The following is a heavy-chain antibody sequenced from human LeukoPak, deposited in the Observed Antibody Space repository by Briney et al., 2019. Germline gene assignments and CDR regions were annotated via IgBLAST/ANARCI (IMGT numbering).Heavy chain of an antibody. Sequence: EASVKVSCKASGYTFTTYGINWGRQAPGQGLEWMGWISAYNGGYTNYAQRVQGRVTMTTDTSTSTAYMELRSLGSDDTAVYYCATVASYYYYYYMDVWGKGTTVTVSS. CDR1: GYTFTTYG. CDR2: ISAYNGGYT. V-gene: IGHV1-18*01. J-gene: IGHJ6*03. CDR3: ATVASYYYYYYMDV.